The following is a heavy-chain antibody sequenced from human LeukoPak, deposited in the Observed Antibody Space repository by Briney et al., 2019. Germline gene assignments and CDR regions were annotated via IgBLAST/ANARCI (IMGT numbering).Heavy chain of an antibody. CDR2: ISGSGGST. V-gene: IGHV3-23*01. CDR3: AKLGYDSSGYYPAYFES. D-gene: IGHD3-22*01. Sequence: GRSLIPSCAASGFTFSSDAISWARQAPGKGLEWVSAISGSGGSTYYADSVKGRFTISRDNSKNTLYLQMNSLRAEDTAVYYCAKLGYDSSGYYPAYFESWGQGTLVTVSS. J-gene: IGHJ4*02. CDR1: GFTFSSDA.